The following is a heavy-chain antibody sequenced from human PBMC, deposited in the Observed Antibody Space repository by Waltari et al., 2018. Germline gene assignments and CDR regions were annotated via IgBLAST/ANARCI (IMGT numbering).Heavy chain of an antibody. Sequence: QVQLQESGPGLVKPSQTLSLPCTVSGGSVSRGGDYWSWIRQPAGKGLEWVGHIYTSGSTTYNPSLKSRVTISRDTSKNQFYLELRSMTAADTAVYYCARSPTGWGYFDHWGQATLVTVSS. CDR1: GGSVSRGGDY. CDR2: IYTSGST. J-gene: IGHJ4*02. CDR3: ARSPTGWGYFDH. D-gene: IGHD6-19*01. V-gene: IGHV4-61*09.